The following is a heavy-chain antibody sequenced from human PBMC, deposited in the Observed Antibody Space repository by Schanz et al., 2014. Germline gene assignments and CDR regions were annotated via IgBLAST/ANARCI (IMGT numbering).Heavy chain of an antibody. V-gene: IGHV3-23*01. D-gene: IGHD2-15*01. CDR3: AKGMRYCSGGTCYDYYYNGLDV. CDR2: ISHSGGSK. Sequence: DVQLLESGGGLVQPGGSLRLSCAASGFTFNSYAMTWVRQAPGKGLEWVSSISHSGGSKYYADSVKGRFTITRDNSDNTLYLQMNSLSDIDTAVFYCAKGMRYCSGGTCYDYYYNGLDVWGQGTTVTVSS. J-gene: IGHJ6*02. CDR1: GFTFNSYA.